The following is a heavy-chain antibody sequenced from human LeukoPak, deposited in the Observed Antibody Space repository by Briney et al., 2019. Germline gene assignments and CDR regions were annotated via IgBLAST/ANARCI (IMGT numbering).Heavy chain of an antibody. D-gene: IGHD3-22*01. V-gene: IGHV1-24*01. CDR2: FDPEDGET. J-gene: IGHJ4*02. Sequence: ASAKVSCKVSGYTLTELSMHWVRQAPGKGLEWMGGFDPEDGETIYAQKFQGRVTMTEDTSTDTAYMELSSLRSEDTAVYYCATPTGNYYDSSGYSGWGQGTLVTVSS. CDR3: ATPTGNYYDSSGYSG. CDR1: GYTLTELS.